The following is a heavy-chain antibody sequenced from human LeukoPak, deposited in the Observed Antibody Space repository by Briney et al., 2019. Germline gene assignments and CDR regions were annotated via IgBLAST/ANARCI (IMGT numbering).Heavy chain of an antibody. CDR3: ARDSTTFWFDP. CDR2: ISSSSSYI. V-gene: IGHV3-21*01. Sequence: GGSLGLSCAASGFTFSSYSMNWVRQAPGKGLEWVSSISSSSSYIYYADSVKGRFTISRDNAKNSLYLQMNSLRAEDTAVYYCARDSTTFWFDPWGQGTLVTVSS. D-gene: IGHD2/OR15-2a*01. J-gene: IGHJ5*02. CDR1: GFTFSSYS.